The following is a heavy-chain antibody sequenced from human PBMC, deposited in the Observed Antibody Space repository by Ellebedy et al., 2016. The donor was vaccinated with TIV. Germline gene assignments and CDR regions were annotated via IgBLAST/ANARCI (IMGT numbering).Heavy chain of an antibody. Sequence: SVKVSCXASGGTFSSYAISWVRQAPGQGLEWMGGIIPIFGTANYAQKFQGRVTITADESTSTAYMELSSLRSEDTAVYYCACSYYDFWEAYYFDYWGQGTLVTVSS. D-gene: IGHD3-3*01. CDR1: GGTFSSYA. CDR3: ACSYYDFWEAYYFDY. CDR2: IIPIFGTA. J-gene: IGHJ4*02. V-gene: IGHV1-69*13.